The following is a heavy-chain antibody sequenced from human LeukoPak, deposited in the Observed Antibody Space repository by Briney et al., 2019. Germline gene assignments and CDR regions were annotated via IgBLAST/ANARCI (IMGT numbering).Heavy chain of an antibody. J-gene: IGHJ1*01. CDR2: SSGSGSTI. CDR1: GFTFSSCS. V-gene: IGHV3-48*04. Sequence: GGSLRLSCVASGFTFSSCSMNWVRQAPGKGLEWVSYSSGSGSTIYSADSVKGRFTISRDNAKNSLYLQMNSLRAEDTAIYYCASGNSAHWFWGQGTLVTVSS. D-gene: IGHD1-26*01. CDR3: ASGNSAHWF.